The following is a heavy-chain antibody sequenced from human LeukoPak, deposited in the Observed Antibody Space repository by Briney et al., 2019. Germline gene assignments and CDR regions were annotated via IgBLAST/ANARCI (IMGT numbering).Heavy chain of an antibody. CDR1: GFTFSSYA. Sequence: GGSLRLSCAASGFTFSSYAMHWVRQAPGKGLEYVSAISSNGGSTYYANSVKGRFTISRDNSKNTLYLQMGGLRAEDMAVYYCARPGNYDSSGFYYWGQGTLVTVSS. CDR2: ISSNGGST. CDR3: ARPGNYDSSGFYY. D-gene: IGHD3-22*01. V-gene: IGHV3-64*01. J-gene: IGHJ4*02.